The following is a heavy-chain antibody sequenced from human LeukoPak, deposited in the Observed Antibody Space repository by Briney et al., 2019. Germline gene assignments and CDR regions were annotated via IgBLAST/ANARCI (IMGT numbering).Heavy chain of an antibody. D-gene: IGHD3-10*01. Sequence: ASVKVSCKASGYTFNDYYMHWVRQAPGQGLEWMGWIDPYSGGTNYAQKFQGRVTMTRDTSISTAYMELSRLTSDDTAEYYCARGNYYGSGPLFDAWGQGALVTASS. V-gene: IGHV1-2*02. J-gene: IGHJ5*02. CDR2: IDPYSGGT. CDR1: GYTFNDYY. CDR3: ARGNYYGSGPLFDA.